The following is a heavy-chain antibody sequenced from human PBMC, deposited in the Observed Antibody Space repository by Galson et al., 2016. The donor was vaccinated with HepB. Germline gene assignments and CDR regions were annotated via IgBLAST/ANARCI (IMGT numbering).Heavy chain of an antibody. CDR3: DIAHGSFDL. Sequence: SVKVSCKASGYTFTNFGITRVRQAPGKGLEWMGYISAYNGNTHYAQKFQDRVTMIRDTSTNTAYMDLRSLTFDDTAPYYHDIAHGSFDLWGRGTLLTVSS. CDR1: GYTFTNFG. CDR2: ISAYNGNT. J-gene: IGHJ2*01. V-gene: IGHV1-18*01. D-gene: IGHD3-22*01.